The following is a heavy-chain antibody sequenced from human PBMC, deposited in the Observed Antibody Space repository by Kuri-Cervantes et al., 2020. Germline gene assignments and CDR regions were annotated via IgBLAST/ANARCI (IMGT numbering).Heavy chain of an antibody. Sequence: SETLSLTCTVSGGSISSYYWSWIRQPPGKGLEWIGYIYYSGSTNYNPSLKSRVTISVDTSKNQFSLKLSSVTAADTAVYYCAGDARDDAFDIWGQGTTVTVSS. V-gene: IGHV4-59*01. CDR1: GGSISSYY. CDR3: AGDARDDAFDI. J-gene: IGHJ3*02. CDR2: IYYSGST.